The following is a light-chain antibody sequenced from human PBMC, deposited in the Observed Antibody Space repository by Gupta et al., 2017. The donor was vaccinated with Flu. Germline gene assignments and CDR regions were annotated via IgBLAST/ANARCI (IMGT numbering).Light chain of an antibody. Sequence: SQSVSSSYLTWYQQKPGQAPRLLIYGASSRATGIPDRFGGSGSGTDLTLTISRLEPEDFAVYYCLQYGSSPRTFGQGTKVEIK. CDR1: QSVSSSY. J-gene: IGKJ1*01. CDR3: LQYGSSPRT. CDR2: GAS. V-gene: IGKV3-20*01.